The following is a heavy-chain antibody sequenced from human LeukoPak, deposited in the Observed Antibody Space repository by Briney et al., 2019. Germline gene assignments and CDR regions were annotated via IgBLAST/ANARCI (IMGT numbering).Heavy chain of an antibody. CDR3: AKGTVCSSTSCDDGFDI. Sequence: GGSLRLFCAASGFTFDDYAMHWVRQATGKGLDWVSLISWNGGSTYYADSVKGRFTISRDKSKNSLYLQMNSLRTEDTVLYYCAKGTVCSSTSCDDGFDIWGQGTMVTVSS. J-gene: IGHJ3*02. CDR1: GFTFDDYA. D-gene: IGHD2-2*01. CDR2: ISWNGGST. V-gene: IGHV3-43D*04.